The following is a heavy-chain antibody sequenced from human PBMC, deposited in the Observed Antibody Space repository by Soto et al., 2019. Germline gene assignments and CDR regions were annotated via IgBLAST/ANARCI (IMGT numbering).Heavy chain of an antibody. CDR3: ARESRYCSGGSCYFLPGIDY. V-gene: IGHV1-69*12. CDR1: GGTFSSYA. Sequence: QVQLVQSGAEVKKPGSSVKVSCKASGGTFSSYAISWVRQAPGQGLEWMGGIIPIFGSANYAQTVQGRVTITADESTSTAYMELSSLRSEDTAVYYCARESRYCSGGSCYFLPGIDYWGQGTLVTVSS. D-gene: IGHD2-15*01. J-gene: IGHJ4*02. CDR2: IIPIFGSA.